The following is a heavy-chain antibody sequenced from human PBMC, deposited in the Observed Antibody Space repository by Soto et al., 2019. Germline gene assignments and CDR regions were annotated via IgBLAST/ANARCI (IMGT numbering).Heavy chain of an antibody. V-gene: IGHV3-9*01. Sequence: EVQLVESGGGLVQPGRSLRLSCAASGFTFDDYAMHWVRQAPGKGLEWVSGISWNSGSIGYADSVKGRFTISRDNAKNSLYLQMNSLRAEDTALNYCAKRNLYSSGWGAFDIWGQGTMVTVSS. CDR1: GFTFDDYA. CDR2: ISWNSGSI. D-gene: IGHD6-19*01. J-gene: IGHJ3*02. CDR3: AKRNLYSSGWGAFDI.